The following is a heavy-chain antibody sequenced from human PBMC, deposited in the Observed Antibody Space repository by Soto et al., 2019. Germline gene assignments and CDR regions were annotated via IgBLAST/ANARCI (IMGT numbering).Heavy chain of an antibody. J-gene: IGHJ4*02. CDR1: GFTVSNNY. Sequence: GESLKISCAVSGFTVSNNYLSWVRQAPGKGLEWVSAIHSGISSYYADSVKGRFTIYRDNSKNTLYLQMNSLRAEDTAVYYCARQRGFCSGGSCYPSAFWGQGTLVTVSS. D-gene: IGHD2-15*01. CDR3: ARQRGFCSGGSCYPSAF. V-gene: IGHV3-66*04. CDR2: IHSGISS.